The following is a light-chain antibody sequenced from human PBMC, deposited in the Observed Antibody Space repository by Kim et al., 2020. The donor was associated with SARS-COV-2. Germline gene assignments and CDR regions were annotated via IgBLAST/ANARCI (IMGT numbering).Light chain of an antibody. Sequence: EVVMTQSPVTLSLSPGERATLSCRASQSVADNLAWYQQKPGQAPRLLIYGASTGATGLPARFSGSGSGTEFTLTISSLQSEDFAIYYCQQYNTWPLITFGQGTRLDIK. CDR2: GAS. J-gene: IGKJ5*01. V-gene: IGKV3-15*01. CDR3: QQYNTWPLIT. CDR1: QSVADN.